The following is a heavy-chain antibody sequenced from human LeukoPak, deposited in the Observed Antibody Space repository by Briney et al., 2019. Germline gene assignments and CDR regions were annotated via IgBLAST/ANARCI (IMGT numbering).Heavy chain of an antibody. J-gene: IGHJ4*02. Sequence: PSETLSLTCTVSGGSISSGDYYWSWIRQPPGKGLEWIGYIYYSGSTYYNPSLKSRVTISVDTSKNQFSLKLSSVTAADTAVYYCARVVWGIAAAGYYFHYWGQGTLVTVSS. V-gene: IGHV4-30-4*08. CDR2: IYYSGST. CDR1: GGSISSGDYY. CDR3: ARVVWGIAAAGYYFHY. D-gene: IGHD6-13*01.